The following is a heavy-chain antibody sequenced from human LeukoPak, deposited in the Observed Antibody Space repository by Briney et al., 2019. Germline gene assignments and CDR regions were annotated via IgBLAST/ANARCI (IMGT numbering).Heavy chain of an antibody. D-gene: IGHD2-2*01. CDR2: INIHGSTI. CDR1: GFTFSSYW. Sequence: AGSLRLSCVPSGFTFSSYWMHWVRQAPGKGLVWVSRINIHGSTINYADSVKGRFTISRDNAKNTLYLQMNSLRAEDTAVYYCARAGQYRFDYWGQGTLVTDSS. CDR3: ARAGQYRFDY. J-gene: IGHJ4*02. V-gene: IGHV3-74*01.